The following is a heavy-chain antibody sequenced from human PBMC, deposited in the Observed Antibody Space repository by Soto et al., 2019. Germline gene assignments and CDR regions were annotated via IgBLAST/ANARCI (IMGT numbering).Heavy chain of an antibody. V-gene: IGHV4-59*01. CDR1: GGSISSYY. CDR2: IYYSGST. Sequence: SETLSLTCTVSGGSISSYYWSWIRQPPGKGLEWIGYIYYSGSTNYNPSLKSRVTISVDTSKNQFSLKLSSVTAADTAAYYCARVVNGNWFDPWGQGTLVTVSS. CDR3: ARVVNGNWFDP. D-gene: IGHD2-8*01. J-gene: IGHJ5*02.